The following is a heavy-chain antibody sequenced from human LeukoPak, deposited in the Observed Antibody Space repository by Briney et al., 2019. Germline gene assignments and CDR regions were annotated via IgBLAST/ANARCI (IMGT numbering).Heavy chain of an antibody. D-gene: IGHD4-11*01. J-gene: IGHJ6*02. V-gene: IGHV3-11*06. Sequence: GGSLRLSCAASGFTFSDYYMSWIRQAPGKGLEWVSYISSSSSYTNYADSVKGRFTISRDNAKNSLYLQMNSLRAEDTAVYYCARAPHYSNYGPYYYGMDVWGQGTTVTVSS. CDR1: GFTFSDYY. CDR3: ARAPHYSNYGPYYYGMDV. CDR2: ISSSSSYT.